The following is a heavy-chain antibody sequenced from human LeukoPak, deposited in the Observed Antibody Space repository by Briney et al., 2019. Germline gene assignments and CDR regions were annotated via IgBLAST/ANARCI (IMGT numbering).Heavy chain of an antibody. Sequence: PGGSLRLSCAASGFTVSSNYMSWVRQAPGKGLEWVSVIYSGGSTYYADSVKGRFTISRDNSKNTLYLQMNSLRAEDTAVYYCAKASTRGSYSPFDYWGQGTLVTVSS. D-gene: IGHD1-26*01. CDR1: GFTVSSNY. CDR2: IYSGGST. CDR3: AKASTRGSYSPFDY. J-gene: IGHJ4*02. V-gene: IGHV3-66*01.